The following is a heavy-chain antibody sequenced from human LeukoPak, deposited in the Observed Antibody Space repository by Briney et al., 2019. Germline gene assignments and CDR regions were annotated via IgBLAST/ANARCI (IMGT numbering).Heavy chain of an antibody. CDR2: ITSSSSTI. Sequence: PGGSLRLSCAASGFTFSSYSMNWVRQAPGKGLEWVSYITSSSSTIYYADSVRGRFTISRDNSKNTLYLQMNSLRAEDTAVYYCAKGRLGYCSSTSCYTGLIAEYFQHWGQGTLVTVSS. D-gene: IGHD2-2*02. J-gene: IGHJ1*01. CDR1: GFTFSSYS. CDR3: AKGRLGYCSSTSCYTGLIAEYFQH. V-gene: IGHV3-48*01.